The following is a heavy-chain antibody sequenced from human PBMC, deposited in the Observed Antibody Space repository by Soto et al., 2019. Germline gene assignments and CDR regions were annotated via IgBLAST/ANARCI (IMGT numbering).Heavy chain of an antibody. V-gene: IGHV3-23*01. CDR3: ARGRQFSHPRGGMDG. CDR2: ISGTGYNT. Sequence: EVQLLESGGGLVRPGGALRLSCAASGFTFSSYAMNWVRQAPGKGLEWVSAISGTGYNTYYADSLKGRFTISRDNSKNTRALQMNSLRADDPAVYYCARGRQFSHPRGGMDGWGQGTTVTVTS. D-gene: IGHD3-10*01. CDR1: GFTFSSYA. J-gene: IGHJ6*02.